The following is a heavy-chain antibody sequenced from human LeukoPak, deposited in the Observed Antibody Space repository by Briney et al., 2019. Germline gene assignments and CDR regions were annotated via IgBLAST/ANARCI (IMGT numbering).Heavy chain of an antibody. J-gene: IGHJ4*02. Sequence: GGSLTLSCAASGFTFSSYSMHWVRPAPGKGREGVAFIPYDGSNNYYAGSVKGRFTISRDNSKNTLYLQMNSLRAEDTAVYNCARDSGWHSDYWGQGTLVTVSS. CDR1: GFTFSSYS. V-gene: IGHV3-30-3*01. D-gene: IGHD6-19*01. CDR2: IPYDGSNN. CDR3: ARDSGWHSDY.